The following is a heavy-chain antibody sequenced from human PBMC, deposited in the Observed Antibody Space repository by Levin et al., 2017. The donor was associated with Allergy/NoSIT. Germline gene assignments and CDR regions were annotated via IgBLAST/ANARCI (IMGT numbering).Heavy chain of an antibody. D-gene: IGHD3-9*01. CDR1: GFTFSSYG. J-gene: IGHJ2*01. V-gene: IGHV3-33*01. CDR2: IWYDGSNK. CDR3: ARGLYYDILTGYGRYFDL. Sequence: GGSLRLSCAASGFTFSSYGMHWVRQAPGKGLEWVAVIWYDGSNKYYADSVKGRFTISRDNSKNTLYLQMNSLRAEDTAVYYCARGLYYDILTGYGRYFDLWGRGTLVTVSS.